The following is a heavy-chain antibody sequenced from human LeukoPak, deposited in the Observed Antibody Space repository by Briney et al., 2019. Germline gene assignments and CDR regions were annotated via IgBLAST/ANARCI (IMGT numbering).Heavy chain of an antibody. J-gene: IGHJ4*02. D-gene: IGHD5-12*01. V-gene: IGHV4-39*01. Sequence: PSETLSLTCIVSGGSISSSSYYWGWIRQPPGQGLEWIGIISYSGSTYYNSSLKSRVTISVDMSKNQFSLKLSSVTAGDTAVYYCARHSYEGSDYWGQGTLVTVSS. CDR1: GGSISSSSYY. CDR2: ISYSGST. CDR3: ARHSYEGSDY.